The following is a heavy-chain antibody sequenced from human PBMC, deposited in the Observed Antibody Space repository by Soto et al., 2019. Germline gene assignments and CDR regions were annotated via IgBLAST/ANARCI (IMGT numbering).Heavy chain of an antibody. CDR2: IYYTGTT. J-gene: IGHJ4*02. V-gene: IGHV4-59*01. D-gene: IGHD2-2*01. CDR1: GGSLSSYY. Sequence: ASETLSLTWTVSGGSLSSYYWSWFRQPPGKGLEWIGYIYYTGTTNYNPSLKSRVTISVDTSKNQFSLKLSSVTTADTAVFYCSRRYRAGLYYCGQGTLVPVSS. CDR3: SRRYRAGLYY.